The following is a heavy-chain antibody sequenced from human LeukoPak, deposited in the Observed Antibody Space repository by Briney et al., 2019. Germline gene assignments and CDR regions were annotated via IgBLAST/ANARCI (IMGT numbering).Heavy chain of an antibody. Sequence: PGGSLRLSCAASGFTFSSYGMHWVRQAPGKGLEWVAVIWYDGSIKYYADSVKGRFTISRDNSKNTLFLQMNSLRAEDTAVYYCAKVDYWSPENYFDSWGQGILVTVSS. J-gene: IGHJ4*02. D-gene: IGHD1-1*01. CDR1: GFTFSSYG. CDR2: IWYDGSIK. V-gene: IGHV3-33*06. CDR3: AKVDYWSPENYFDS.